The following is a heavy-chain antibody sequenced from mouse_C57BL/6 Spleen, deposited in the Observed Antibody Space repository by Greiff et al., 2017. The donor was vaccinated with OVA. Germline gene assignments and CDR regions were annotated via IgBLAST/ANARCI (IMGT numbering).Heavy chain of an antibody. CDR3: ASTVVANDY. D-gene: IGHD1-1*01. CDR1: GYAFSSSW. CDR2: IYPGDGDT. J-gene: IGHJ2*01. Sequence: VQLQESGPELVKPGASVKISCKASGYAFSSSWMNWVKQRPGKGLEWIGRIYPGDGDTNYNGKFKGKATLTADTSSSTAYMQLSSLTSEDSAVYFCASTVVANDYWGQGTTLTVSS. V-gene: IGHV1-82*01.